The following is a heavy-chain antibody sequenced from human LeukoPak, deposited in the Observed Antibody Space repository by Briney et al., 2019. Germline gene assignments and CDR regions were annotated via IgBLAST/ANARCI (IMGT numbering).Heavy chain of an antibody. D-gene: IGHD3-3*01. J-gene: IGHJ5*02. CDR3: ARIRFLEWLFVNWFDP. V-gene: IGHV4-30-4*08. CDR1: GGSISSGDYY. Sequence: SETLSLTCTVSGGSISSGDYYWSWIRQPPGKGLEWIGYIYYSGSTYYNPSLKSRVTISVDTSKNQFSLKLSSVTAADTAVYYCARIRFLEWLFVNWFDPWGQGTLVTVSS. CDR2: IYYSGST.